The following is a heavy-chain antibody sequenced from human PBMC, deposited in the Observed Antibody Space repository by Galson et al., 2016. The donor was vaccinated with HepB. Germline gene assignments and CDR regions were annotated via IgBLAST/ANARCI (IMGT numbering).Heavy chain of an antibody. CDR1: GFSLSTSGMC. CDR3: ARTKNWGRGNYFDY. V-gene: IGHV2-70*11. Sequence: PALVKPTQTLTLTCTFSGFSLSTSGMCVSWIRQPPGKALEWLARIDWDDDKYYSTSLNTRLTISKDTPKNQVVLTMTNMDPVDTATYYCARTKNWGRGNYFDYWGQGTLVTVSS. CDR2: IDWDDDK. D-gene: IGHD7-27*01. J-gene: IGHJ4*02.